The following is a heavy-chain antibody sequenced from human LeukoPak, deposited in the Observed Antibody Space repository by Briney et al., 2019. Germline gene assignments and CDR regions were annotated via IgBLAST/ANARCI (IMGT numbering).Heavy chain of an antibody. V-gene: IGHV3-7*01. J-gene: IGHJ4*02. Sequence: PGGSLRVSCAASGFTISDYWMSWVRQAPGKGLEWVANIKQDGSEKYFVGSVKGRFTISGDNAKNSVFLQMNSLRAEDTAVYYCARDGGGWTFFDYWGQGTPVTVSS. CDR1: GFTISDYW. D-gene: IGHD6-19*01. CDR3: ARDGGGWTFFDY. CDR2: IKQDGSEK.